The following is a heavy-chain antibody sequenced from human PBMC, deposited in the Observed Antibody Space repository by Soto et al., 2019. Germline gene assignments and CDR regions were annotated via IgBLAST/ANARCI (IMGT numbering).Heavy chain of an antibody. Sequence: SETLSLTCAVSGGSISSGGYSWSWIRQPPGKGLEWIGYIYHSGSTYYNPSLKSRVTISVDRSKNQFSLKLSSVTAADTAVYYCARYSNYGLNSDYWGQGTLVTVSS. CDR2: IYHSGST. CDR3: ARYSNYGLNSDY. V-gene: IGHV4-30-2*01. J-gene: IGHJ4*02. D-gene: IGHD4-4*01. CDR1: GGSISSGGYS.